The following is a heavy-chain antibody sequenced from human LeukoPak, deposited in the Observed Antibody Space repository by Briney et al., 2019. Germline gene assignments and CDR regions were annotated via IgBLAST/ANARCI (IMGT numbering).Heavy chain of an antibody. V-gene: IGHV4-59*01. Sequence: KPSETLSLTCTVSGGSISSYYWSWIRQPPGKGLEWIGYIYYSGSTNYNPSLKSRVTISVDTSKNQFSLKLSSVTAADTAVYYCARLYGDYRYYGMDVWGQGTTVTVSS. D-gene: IGHD4-17*01. CDR2: IYYSGST. CDR1: GGSISSYY. CDR3: ARLYGDYRYYGMDV. J-gene: IGHJ6*02.